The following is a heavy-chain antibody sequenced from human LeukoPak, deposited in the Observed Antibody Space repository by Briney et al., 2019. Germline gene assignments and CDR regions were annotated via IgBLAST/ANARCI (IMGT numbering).Heavy chain of an antibody. CDR2: T. CDR3: AREGEAIPNWFDP. D-gene: IGHD3-16*01. J-gene: IGHJ5*02. CDR1: GFTFSSYS. V-gene: IGHV4-34*01. Sequence: GSLRLSCAASGFTFSSYSMNWVRQPPGKGLEWISTHYNPSLKSRVTISVDTSKNQLSLKLNSVTAADTAMYYCAREGEAIPNWFDPWGQGTLVTVSS.